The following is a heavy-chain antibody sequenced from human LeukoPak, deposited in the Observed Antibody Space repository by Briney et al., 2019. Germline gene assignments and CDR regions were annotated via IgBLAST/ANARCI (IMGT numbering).Heavy chain of an antibody. CDR2: IIGSGGNT. J-gene: IGHJ6*02. V-gene: IGHV3-23*01. D-gene: IGHD6-13*01. CDR1: GFTFSNPA. CDR3: AKAASSSWPSYYYGMDV. Sequence: GGSRRFSCAASGFTFSNPAMNWVGQAPGKGLEWASVIIGSGGNTYYADSVKGRFTISKDNSKNTVYLQMSSLRVDDTAVYYCAKAASSSWPSYYYGMDVWGQGTTVTVSS.